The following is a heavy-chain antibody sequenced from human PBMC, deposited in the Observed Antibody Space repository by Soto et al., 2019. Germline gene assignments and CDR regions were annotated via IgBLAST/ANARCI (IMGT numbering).Heavy chain of an antibody. Sequence: GASVKVSCKASGYTFTSYGISRVRQAPGQRLEWMGWISAYNGNTNYAQKLQGRVTMTTDTSTSTAYVELRSLRSDDTAVYYCAISCRDRGCSLRGAFDIWGQGTMVTVSS. CDR1: GYTFTSYG. D-gene: IGHD3-10*02. CDR2: ISAYNGNT. CDR3: AISCRDRGCSLRGAFDI. V-gene: IGHV1-18*01. J-gene: IGHJ3*02.